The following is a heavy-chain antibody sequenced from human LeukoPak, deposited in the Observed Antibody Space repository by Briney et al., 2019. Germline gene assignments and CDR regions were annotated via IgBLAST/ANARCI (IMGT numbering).Heavy chain of an antibody. CDR1: GFALSSHW. V-gene: IGHV3-7*03. CDR2: VNRDGSGT. CDR3: ARNNGMDV. Sequence: GVSLRLSCAASGFALSSHWMTWVRQVPGRGPEWVANVNRDGSGTYYLDSVKGRFTISKDNAKNSLYLQMNSLRAEDTALYHCARNNGMDVWGQGTTVIVSS. J-gene: IGHJ6*02.